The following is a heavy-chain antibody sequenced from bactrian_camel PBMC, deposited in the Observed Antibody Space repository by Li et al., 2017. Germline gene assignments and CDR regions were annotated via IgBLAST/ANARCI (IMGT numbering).Heavy chain of an antibody. Sequence: DVQLVESGGGLVLPGGSLRLSCAASGFTFSSYGMSWVRQAPGKGLEWVSGINSGGGYTLYADSVKGRFTISRDNAKNTVYLQMNSLKPDDTAVYYCARDHEGAGADFDYWGQGTQVTVS. CDR3: ARDHEGAGADFDY. J-gene: IGHJ6*01. CDR1: GFTFSSYG. CDR2: INSGGGYT. V-gene: IGHV3S40*01.